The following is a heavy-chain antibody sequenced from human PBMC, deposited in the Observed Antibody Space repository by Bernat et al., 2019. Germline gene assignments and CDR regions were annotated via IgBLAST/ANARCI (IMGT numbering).Heavy chain of an antibody. Sequence: QVQLQESGPGLVKPSQTLSLTCTVSGGSISSGGYYWSWIRPHPGKGLEWIGYIYYSGSTYYNPSLKSRVTISVDTSKNQFSLKLSSVTAADTAVYYCARERIRCSGGSCNDYWGQGTLVTVSS. CDR2: IYYSGST. J-gene: IGHJ4*02. D-gene: IGHD2-15*01. CDR3: ARERIRCSGGSCNDY. CDR1: GGSISSGGYY. V-gene: IGHV4-31*03.